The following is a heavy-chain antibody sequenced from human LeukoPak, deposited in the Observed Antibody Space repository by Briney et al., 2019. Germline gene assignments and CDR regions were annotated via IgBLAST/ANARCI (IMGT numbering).Heavy chain of an antibody. CDR2: INPNSGGT. V-gene: IGHV1-2*04. Sequence: ASVKVSCKASGYTFTGYYMHWVRQAPGQGLEWMGWINPNSGGTNYAQKFQGWVTMTRDTSISTAYMELSRLRSDDTAVYYCARDFKPSRIAAGGLGYWGQGTLVTVSS. CDR1: GYTFTGYY. J-gene: IGHJ4*02. CDR3: ARDFKPSRIAAGGLGY. D-gene: IGHD6-13*01.